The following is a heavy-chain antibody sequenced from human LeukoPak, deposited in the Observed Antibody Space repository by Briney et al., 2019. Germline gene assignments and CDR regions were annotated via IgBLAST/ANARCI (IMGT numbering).Heavy chain of an antibody. CDR1: GYTFTRYD. D-gene: IGHD4-23*01. CDR3: ARSGYGGNSFDY. J-gene: IGHJ4*02. V-gene: IGHV1-8*01. CDR2: MNPKSGYS. Sequence: ASVKVSCLPSGYTFTRYDLNWVRQAPGQGLEWVGWMNPKSGYSGYTQQFQGRITMTKNTSISTAYMELSRLRAEDTAVYYCARSGYGGNSFDYWGQGTLVTVSS.